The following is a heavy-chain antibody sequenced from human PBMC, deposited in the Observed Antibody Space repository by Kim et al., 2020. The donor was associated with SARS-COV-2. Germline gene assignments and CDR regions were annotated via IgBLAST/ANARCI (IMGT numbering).Heavy chain of an antibody. Sequence: SETLSLTCAVYGGSFSGYYWSWIRQPPGKGLEWIGEINHSGSTNYNPSLKSRVTISVDTSKNQFSLKLSSVTAADTAVYYCARFIAAAGTKAHYYYYGMDVWGQGTTVTVSS. CDR3: ARFIAAAGTKAHYYYYGMDV. J-gene: IGHJ6*02. D-gene: IGHD6-13*01. V-gene: IGHV4-34*01. CDR2: INHSGST. CDR1: GGSFSGYY.